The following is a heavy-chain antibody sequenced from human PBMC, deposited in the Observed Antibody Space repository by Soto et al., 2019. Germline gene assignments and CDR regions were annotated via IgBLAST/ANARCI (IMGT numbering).Heavy chain of an antibody. CDR1: GGTFSSYA. CDR3: ARGAIVLVLADKHYFGY. J-gene: IGHJ4*02. V-gene: IGHV1-69*05. D-gene: IGHD2-21*01. Sequence: SVKVSCKASGGTFSSYAISWVRQAPGQGLEWMGGIIPIFGTANYAQKFQGRVTITRDKSTSTAYMELRGLRSDDTAIYYCARGAIVLVLADKHYFGYWGQGTLVTVSS. CDR2: IIPIFGTA.